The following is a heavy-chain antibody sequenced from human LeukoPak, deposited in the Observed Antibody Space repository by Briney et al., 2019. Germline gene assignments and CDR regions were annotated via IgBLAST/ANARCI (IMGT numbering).Heavy chain of an antibody. CDR1: GFTFSNAW. CDR2: IKSKTDGGTT. Sequence: PGGSLRLSCAASGFTFSNAWMSWVRQAPGKGLEWVGRIKSKTDGGTTDYAAPVKGRFTISRDDSKNTLYLQMNSLKTEDTAVYYCTTRYCSGGSCDYWGQGTLVTVSS. CDR3: TTRYCSGGSCDY. V-gene: IGHV3-15*01. D-gene: IGHD2-15*01. J-gene: IGHJ4*02.